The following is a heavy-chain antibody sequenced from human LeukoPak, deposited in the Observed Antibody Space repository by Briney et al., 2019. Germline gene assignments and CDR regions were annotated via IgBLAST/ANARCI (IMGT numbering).Heavy chain of an antibody. V-gene: IGHV4-38-2*01. CDR2: IYHSGST. D-gene: IGHD7-27*01. J-gene: IGHJ4*02. Sequence: SETLSLTCAVSGYSISSSYYWGWIREPPGKGLEWIGSIYHSGSTYYNPSLKSRVTLSVDTSKNQFSLKLSSVTAADTAVYYCARLRPSPGDRKRYFDYWGQGTLVTVSS. CDR3: ARLRPSPGDRKRYFDY. CDR1: GYSISSSYY.